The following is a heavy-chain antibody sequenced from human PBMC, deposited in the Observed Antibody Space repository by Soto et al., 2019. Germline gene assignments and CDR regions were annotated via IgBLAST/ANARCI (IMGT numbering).Heavy chain of an antibody. J-gene: IGHJ4*02. CDR1: GFSLSTSGVG. CDR2: IYWNDDK. CDR3: VFAASSGYFDY. V-gene: IGHV2-5*01. D-gene: IGHD3-22*01. Sequence: SGPTLVNPTQTLTLTCTFSGFSLSTSGVGVGWIRQPPGKALEWLALIYWNDDKRYSPSLKGRLTITKDTSKNQVVLTMTNMDPVDTATYYCVFAASSGYFDYWGQGTLVTVSS.